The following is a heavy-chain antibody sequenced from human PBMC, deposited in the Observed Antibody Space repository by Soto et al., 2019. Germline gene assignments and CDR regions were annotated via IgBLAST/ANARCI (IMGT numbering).Heavy chain of an antibody. CDR1: GFNLSHPW. D-gene: IGHD3-9*01. Sequence: GGSLRLSCAASGFNLSHPWMTWVRQAAGKGLEWVGRIKSETDGGTADYAAPVKGRITISGDDSKNTVYLQMNSLKTEDTAVYYCTTGIYYDLLTGYHDVAYWGQGTLVAVS. CDR2: IKSETDGGTA. V-gene: IGHV3-15*01. CDR3: TTGIYYDLLTGYHDVAY. J-gene: IGHJ4*02.